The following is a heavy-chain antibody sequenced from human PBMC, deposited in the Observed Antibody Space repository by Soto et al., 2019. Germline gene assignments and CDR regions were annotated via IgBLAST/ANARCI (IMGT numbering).Heavy chain of an antibody. Sequence: EVPLVESGGGLIQPGGSLRLSCAASGFTVSSNYMTWVRQAPGKGLEWVSVIYSGGSTYYADSVKGRFTISRDNSKNTLYLQMNSLRVEDTAVYYCASLDAYRYYGMDVWGQGTTVTVSS. CDR3: ASLDAYRYYGMDV. J-gene: IGHJ6*02. CDR1: GFTVSSNY. V-gene: IGHV3-53*01. CDR2: IYSGGST. D-gene: IGHD5-18*01.